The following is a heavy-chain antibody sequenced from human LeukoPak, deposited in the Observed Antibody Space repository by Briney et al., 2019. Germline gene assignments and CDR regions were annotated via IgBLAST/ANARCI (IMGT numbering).Heavy chain of an antibody. Sequence: GGSLRLSCAASGFTFSSSAMSWVRQVPGKGLEWVSGISASGGSTYYADSVRGRFTISRDNSKNTLFVQMNSLRAEDTAVYYCARDAGQMTTQNHWGQGTLVTVSS. V-gene: IGHV3-23*01. D-gene: IGHD4-11*01. J-gene: IGHJ5*02. CDR3: ARDAGQMTTQNH. CDR1: GFTFSSSA. CDR2: ISASGGST.